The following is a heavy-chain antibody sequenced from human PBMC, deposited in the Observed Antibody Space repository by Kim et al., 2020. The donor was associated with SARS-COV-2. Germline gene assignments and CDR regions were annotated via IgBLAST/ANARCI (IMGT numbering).Heavy chain of an antibody. D-gene: IGHD2-2*01. CDR1: GGSISSYY. Sequence: SETLSLTCTVSGGSISSYYWSWIRQPPGKGLEWIGYIYYSGSTNYNPSLKSRVTISLDTSKNQFSLKLSSVTAADTAVYYCARGGYCSSTSCNYYYYYYMDVWGKGTTVTVSS. CDR3: ARGGYCSSTSCNYYYYYYMDV. V-gene: IGHV4-59*01. J-gene: IGHJ6*03. CDR2: IYYSGST.